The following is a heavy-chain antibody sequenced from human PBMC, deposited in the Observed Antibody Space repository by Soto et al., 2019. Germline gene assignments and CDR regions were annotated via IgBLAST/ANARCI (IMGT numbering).Heavy chain of an antibody. V-gene: IGHV4-31*03. Sequence: SETLSLTCTVSGGSISSVGYYWSWIRQHPGKGLEWIGYIYYSGSTYYNPSLKSRVTISVDTSKNQFSLKLSSVTAADTAVYYCARVGLIAAAGSRHYWFDPWGQGTLVTVSS. CDR3: ARVGLIAAAGSRHYWFDP. D-gene: IGHD6-13*01. CDR1: GGSISSVGYY. J-gene: IGHJ5*02. CDR2: IYYSGST.